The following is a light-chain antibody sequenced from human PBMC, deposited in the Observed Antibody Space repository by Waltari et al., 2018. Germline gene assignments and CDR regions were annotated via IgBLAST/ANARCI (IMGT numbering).Light chain of an antibody. CDR1: QSVSSPY. CDR2: GVS. V-gene: IGKV3-20*01. CDR3: QQYSSAPNT. Sequence: DIVLTQSPGTLSLSPGERATLSCRASQSVSSPYLSWYQQKPGQAPRLLLYGVSSRATGIPDRFSGSGSGTDFTLTISRLDPEDFAVYFCQQYSSAPNTFGQGTKLEIK. J-gene: IGKJ2*01.